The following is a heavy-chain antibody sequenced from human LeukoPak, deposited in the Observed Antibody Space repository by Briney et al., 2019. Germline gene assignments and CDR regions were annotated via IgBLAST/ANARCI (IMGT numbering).Heavy chain of an antibody. CDR2: INPNSGGT. Sequence: ASVKVSCKASGYIFTGYYMHWVRQAPGQGLEWMGWINPNSGGTNYAQKFQGRVTMSRDTSIRTAYMELSRLGSDDTAVYYCARGRGDTTVVTPHSNFDYWGQGTLVTVSS. J-gene: IGHJ4*02. V-gene: IGHV1-2*02. CDR1: GYIFTGYY. D-gene: IGHD4-17*01. CDR3: ARGRGDTTVVTPHSNFDY.